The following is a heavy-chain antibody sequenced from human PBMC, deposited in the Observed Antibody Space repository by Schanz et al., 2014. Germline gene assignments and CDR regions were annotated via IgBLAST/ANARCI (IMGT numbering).Heavy chain of an antibody. V-gene: IGHV3-11*06. D-gene: IGHD4-17*01. J-gene: IGHJ4*02. CDR1: GFTFRDYY. CDR2: ISSGSSYA. CDR3: ARPRFDYGEVDY. Sequence: PGGSLRLSCAASGFTFRDYYMSWIRQAPGKGLEWVSDISSGSSYANYADSVRGRFTISRDRFQNTLYLRMSSLRAEDTAVYYCARPRFDYGEVDYWGQGTLGTVSS.